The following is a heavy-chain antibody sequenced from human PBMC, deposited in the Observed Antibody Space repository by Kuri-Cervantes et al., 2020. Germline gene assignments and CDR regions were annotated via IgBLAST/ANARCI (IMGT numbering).Heavy chain of an antibody. D-gene: IGHD4-23*01. Sequence: ASVKVSCKASGGTFSSYAISWVRQAPGQGLEWMGWINAGNGNTKYSQKFQGRVTITRDTSASTAYMELSSLRSEDTAVYYCARDYTVVTPFFLDYWGQGTLVTVSS. J-gene: IGHJ4*02. CDR3: ARDYTVVTPFFLDY. CDR1: GGTFSSYA. CDR2: INAGNGNT. V-gene: IGHV1-3*01.